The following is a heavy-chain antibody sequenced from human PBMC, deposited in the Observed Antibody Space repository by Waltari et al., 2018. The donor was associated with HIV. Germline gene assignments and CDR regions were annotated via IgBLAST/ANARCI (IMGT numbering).Heavy chain of an antibody. V-gene: IGHV1-69*01. CDR3: ARVPDRSGYQRYAMDV. Sequence: QVQLVQSGAEVKKPGSSVKVSCKASGGTVRSSDISWVRQAPGQGVGWRGAIIPLFGEANNARKFQGRLTITADECTSTAYMELSSLRSEDTAVYYCARVPDRSGYQRYAMDVWGQGTTVTVS. J-gene: IGHJ6*02. D-gene: IGHD3-22*01. CDR1: GGTVRSSD. CDR2: IIPLFGEA.